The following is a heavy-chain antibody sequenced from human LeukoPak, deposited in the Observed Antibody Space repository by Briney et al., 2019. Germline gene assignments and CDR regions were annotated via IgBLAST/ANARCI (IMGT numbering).Heavy chain of an antibody. CDR2: IWYDESKK. J-gene: IGHJ4*02. CDR1: GYTFSSYG. CDR3: ARDGGIGLDY. V-gene: IGHV3-33*01. Sequence: GGSLRLSSVASGYTFSSYGMHWVRQAPGKGLQWVAVIWYDESKKYYTDSVKGRFTISRDVSKNTLYLQMNSLRAEDSAMYYCARDGGIGLDYWGQGTLVTVSS. D-gene: IGHD2-21*01.